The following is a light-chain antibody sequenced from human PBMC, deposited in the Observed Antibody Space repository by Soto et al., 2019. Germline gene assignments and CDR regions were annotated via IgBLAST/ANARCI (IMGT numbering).Light chain of an antibody. CDR2: GAT. J-gene: IGKJ4*01. Sequence: IVLTQSPGTLSLSPGERATLSCRASQSVGSSYLAWYQQKPGQAPRLLIYGATSRATGIPDRFSGSESGTDFTLTISRLEPEDFAVYYCQQYASSTLTFGGGTKVEI. V-gene: IGKV3-20*01. CDR1: QSVGSSY. CDR3: QQYASSTLT.